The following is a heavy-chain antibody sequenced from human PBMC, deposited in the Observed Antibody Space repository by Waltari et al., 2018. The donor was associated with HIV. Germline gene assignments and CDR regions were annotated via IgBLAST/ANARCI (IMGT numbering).Heavy chain of an antibody. Sequence: QLQLQESGSGLVKPSQTLSLTCIVSGGPVISNGYSWSWIRQSAGRGLEWIGYVHHTGGTFYRSSLRSRVTISIDTTKNEFSLKLTSVTAADTAVYFCGRLGFRSGHDPWGQGTLVIVSS. CDR2: VHHTGGT. D-gene: IGHD1-26*01. J-gene: IGHJ5*02. CDR1: GGPVISNGYS. CDR3: GRLGFRSGHDP. V-gene: IGHV4-30-2*06.